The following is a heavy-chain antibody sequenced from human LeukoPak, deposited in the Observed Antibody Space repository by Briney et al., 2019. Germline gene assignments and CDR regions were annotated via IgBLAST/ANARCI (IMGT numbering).Heavy chain of an antibody. J-gene: IGHJ4*02. CDR1: GYTFTSYA. D-gene: IGHD6-19*01. Sequence: ASVKVSCKASGYTFTSYAMNWVRQAPGQGLEWMGWINTNTGNPTYAQGFTGRFVFSLDTSVSTAFLQINSLKAEDTAVYYCARAPDIGYNSGWYYEGLGYWGQGTLVTVSS. CDR2: INTNTGNP. V-gene: IGHV7-4-1*02. CDR3: ARAPDIGYNSGWYYEGLGY.